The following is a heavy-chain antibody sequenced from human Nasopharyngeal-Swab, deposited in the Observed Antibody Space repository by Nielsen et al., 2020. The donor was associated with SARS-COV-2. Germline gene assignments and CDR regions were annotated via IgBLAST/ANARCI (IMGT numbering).Heavy chain of an antibody. CDR3: VKDWRYGGGY. CDR2: ISSGGRTQ. J-gene: IGHJ4*02. V-gene: IGHV3-30*18. CDR1: GFTFRNHG. D-gene: IGHD4/OR15-4a*01. Sequence: GGSLRLSCAASGFTFRNHGMHWVRQAPGKGLEWVAIISSGGRTQVYADSVEGRFTISRDNSKNTLYLQMNSLRADDTAVYLCVKDWRYGGGYWGQGTLVTVSS.